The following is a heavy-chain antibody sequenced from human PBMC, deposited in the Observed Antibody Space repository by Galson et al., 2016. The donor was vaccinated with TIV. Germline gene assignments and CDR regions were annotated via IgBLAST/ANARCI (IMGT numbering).Heavy chain of an antibody. J-gene: IGHJ3*01. CDR3: ARTGANTLCRGGYGDDDGFDF. CDR2: IWYDGTNT. D-gene: IGHD4-17*01. V-gene: IGHV3-33*01. Sequence: SLRLSCATSGFTLPNYGMTWVRQAPGKGLEWVAVIWYDGTNTHYADSVKGRFTISKDNSENTLNLQMNTRRAEDTAVYYCARTGANTLCRGGYGDDDGFDFWGQGTMVTVSS. CDR1: GFTLPNYG.